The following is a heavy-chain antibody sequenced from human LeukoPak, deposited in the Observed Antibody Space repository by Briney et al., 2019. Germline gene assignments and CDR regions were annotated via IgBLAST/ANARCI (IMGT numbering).Heavy chain of an antibody. Sequence: PGRSLRLSCAASGFTFDDYAMHWVRQAPGKGLEWVSGISWNSGSIGYADSVKGRFTISRDNAKNSLYLQMSSLRAEDTALYYCAKDSGAYGSGSFDAFDIWGQGTMVTVSS. CDR2: ISWNSGSI. V-gene: IGHV3-9*01. CDR3: AKDSGAYGSGSFDAFDI. CDR1: GFTFDDYA. J-gene: IGHJ3*02. D-gene: IGHD3-10*01.